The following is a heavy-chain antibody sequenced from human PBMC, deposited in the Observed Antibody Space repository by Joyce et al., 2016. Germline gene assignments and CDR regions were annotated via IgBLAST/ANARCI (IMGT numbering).Heavy chain of an antibody. CDR3: VREYSSAWFGN. J-gene: IGHJ4*02. V-gene: IGHV1-69*18. Sequence: QVQLVQSGAEVKKPGSSVKLSCKASGRTFSTDAINWGRLAPGQGLEWMGRIIPMCGTPKYAHRWQGRVTITTDENTHTSYMELTSLNSEDTAVYYCVREYSSAWFGNWGQGTLVTVSP. D-gene: IGHD3-10*01. CDR1: GRTFSTDA. CDR2: IIPMCGTP.